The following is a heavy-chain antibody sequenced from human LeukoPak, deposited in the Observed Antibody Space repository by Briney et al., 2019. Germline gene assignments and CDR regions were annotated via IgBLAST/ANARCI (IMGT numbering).Heavy chain of an antibody. J-gene: IGHJ5*02. CDR3: ARDSYCSGGSCYSMPLNWFDP. Sequence: GGSLRLSCAASGVTFSSYSMNWVRQAPGKGLGWVSYISISSSTIYYADSVKGRFTISRENAKKPLYLQMNSLRAEDTDVYYCARDSYCSGGSCYSMPLNWFDPWGQGTLVTV. CDR1: GVTFSSYS. D-gene: IGHD2-15*01. V-gene: IGHV3-48*01. CDR2: ISISSSTI.